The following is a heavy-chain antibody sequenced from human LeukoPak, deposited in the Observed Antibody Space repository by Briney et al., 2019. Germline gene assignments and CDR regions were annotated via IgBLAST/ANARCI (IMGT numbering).Heavy chain of an antibody. D-gene: IGHD6-13*01. V-gene: IGHV3-30*18. CDR2: ISYDGSNK. CDR1: GFTFSSYG. J-gene: IGHJ4*02. Sequence: GRSLRLSCAASGFTFSSYGMHWVRQAPGKGLEWVAVISYDGSNKYYADSVKGRFTISRDNSKNTLYLQMNSLRAEDTAVYYCAKDLEIAAAGTLLDYWGQGTLVTVSS. CDR3: AKDLEIAAAGTLLDY.